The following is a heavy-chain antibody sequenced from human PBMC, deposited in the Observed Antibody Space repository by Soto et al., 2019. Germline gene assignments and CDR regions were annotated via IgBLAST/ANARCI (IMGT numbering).Heavy chain of an antibody. CDR1: GFRVSTKY. D-gene: IGHD3-16*01. CDR3: VRDDGVSPYDY. J-gene: IGHJ4*02. Sequence: EVQLVESGGALVQPGGSLRLSCAASGFRVSTKYMSWVRQAPGKGLEWVSVIFGGGGTIYADSVKGRFITSREDSKNMLFLQMNSLRVEDTAVYYCVRDDGVSPYDYWGQGTLVTVS. CDR2: IFGGGGT. V-gene: IGHV3-66*01.